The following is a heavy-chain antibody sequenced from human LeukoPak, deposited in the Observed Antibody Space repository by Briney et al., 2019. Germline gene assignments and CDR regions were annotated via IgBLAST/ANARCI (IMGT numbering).Heavy chain of an antibody. CDR3: ARGHGGYDFWSGYYNYYYYYMDV. CDR1: GGSISSGSYY. J-gene: IGHJ6*03. Sequence: SQTLSLTCTVSGGSISSGSYYWSWIRQPAGKGLEWIGRIYTSGSTNYNPSLKSRVTISVDTSKSQFSLKLSSVTAADTDVYYCARGHGGYDFWSGYYNYYYYYMDVWGKGTTVTVSS. V-gene: IGHV4-61*02. D-gene: IGHD3-3*01. CDR2: IYTSGST.